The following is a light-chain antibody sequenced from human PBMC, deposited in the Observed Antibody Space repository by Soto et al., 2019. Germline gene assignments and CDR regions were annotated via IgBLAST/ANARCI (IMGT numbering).Light chain of an antibody. Sequence: EIVSTQSPCTVSLSPGERAPISCRASQSVSNNYLAWYQQKPGQAPRLLIYGASNRATGIPDRFSGSGSGTDFTLTISRLEPEDFAVYYCQQYGSSGTFGQGTKVDIK. V-gene: IGKV3-20*01. J-gene: IGKJ1*01. CDR1: QSVSNNY. CDR2: GAS. CDR3: QQYGSSGT.